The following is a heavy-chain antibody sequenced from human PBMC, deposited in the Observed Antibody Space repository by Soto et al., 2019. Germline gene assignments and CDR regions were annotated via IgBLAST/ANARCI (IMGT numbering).Heavy chain of an antibody. Sequence: GGSLRLSCAASGFTFSSYSMNWVRQAPGKGLEWVSSISSSSSYIYYADSVKGRFTISRDNAKNSLYLQMNSLRAEDTAVYYCARDCYYDILTGYYGFVYYMDVWGKGTTVTVSS. CDR1: GFTFSSYS. J-gene: IGHJ6*03. CDR2: ISSSSSYI. CDR3: ARDCYYDILTGYYGFVYYMDV. V-gene: IGHV3-21*01. D-gene: IGHD3-9*01.